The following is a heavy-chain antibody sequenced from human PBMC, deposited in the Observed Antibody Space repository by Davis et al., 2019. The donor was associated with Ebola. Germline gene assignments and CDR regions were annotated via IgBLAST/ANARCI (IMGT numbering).Heavy chain of an antibody. CDR2: IIPIFGTA. CDR3: ARDRGYNWNYVDAFDI. Sequence: SVKVSCKASGGTFSSYAISWVRQAPGQGLEWMGGIIPIFGTANYAQKFQGRVTITADESTSTAYMELSSLRSEDTAVYYCARDRGYNWNYVDAFDIWGQGTMVTVSS. J-gene: IGHJ3*02. CDR1: GGTFSSYA. D-gene: IGHD1-7*01. V-gene: IGHV1-69*13.